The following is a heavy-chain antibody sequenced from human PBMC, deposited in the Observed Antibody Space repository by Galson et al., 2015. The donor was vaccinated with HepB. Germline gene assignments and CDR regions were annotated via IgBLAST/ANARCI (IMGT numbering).Heavy chain of an antibody. V-gene: IGHV3-30*04. Sequence: SLSLSCAASGFTFSSYAMHWVRQAPGKGLEWVAVISYDGSNKYYADSVKGRFTISRDNSKNTLYLQMNSLRAEDTAVYYCARGGRFGELLYPINYWGQGTLVTVSS. CDR3: ARGGRFGELLYPINY. CDR1: GFTFSSYA. CDR2: ISYDGSNK. J-gene: IGHJ4*02. D-gene: IGHD3-10*01.